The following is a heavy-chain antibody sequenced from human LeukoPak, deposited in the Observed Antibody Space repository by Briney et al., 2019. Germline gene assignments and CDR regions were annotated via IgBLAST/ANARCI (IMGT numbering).Heavy chain of an antibody. CDR1: GGTFSSYA. D-gene: IGHD1-26*01. V-gene: IGHV1-69*13. J-gene: IGHJ4*02. CDR3: ARDPLHSGSYYDLDY. Sequence: SVNVSCKASGGTFSSYAISWVRQAPGQGLEWMGGIIPIFGTANYAQKFQGRVTITADESTSTAYMELSSLRSEDTAVYYCARDPLHSGSYYDLDYWGQGTLVTVSS. CDR2: IIPIFGTA.